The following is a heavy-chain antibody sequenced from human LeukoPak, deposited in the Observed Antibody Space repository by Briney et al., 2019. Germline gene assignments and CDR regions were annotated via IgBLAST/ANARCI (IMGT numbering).Heavy chain of an antibody. CDR1: GFTVSSNY. CDR3: AREQVATIRGAFEI. CDR2: IYSGGIT. Sequence: GGSLRLSCAASGFTVSSNYMSWVRQAPGKGLEWVSLIYSGGITYYAESVKGRFTITRDNSKNTLYLQMNSLRAEDTAVYYCAREQVATIRGAFEIWGQGTMVTVSS. D-gene: IGHD1-26*01. V-gene: IGHV3-53*01. J-gene: IGHJ3*02.